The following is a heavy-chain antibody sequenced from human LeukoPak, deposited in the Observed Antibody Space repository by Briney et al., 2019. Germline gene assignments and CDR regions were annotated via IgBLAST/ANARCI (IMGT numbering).Heavy chain of an antibody. CDR2: IIPIFGTA. D-gene: IGHD3-10*01. J-gene: IGHJ5*02. CDR1: GGTFSSYA. V-gene: IGHV1-69*13. Sequence: GASVKVSCKASGGTFSSYAISWVRQAPGQGLEWMGGIIPIFGTANYAQKFQGRVTVTADESTSTAYMELSSLRSEDTAVYYYARDYMVRGVMGNWFDPWGQGTLVTASS. CDR3: ARDYMVRGVMGNWFDP.